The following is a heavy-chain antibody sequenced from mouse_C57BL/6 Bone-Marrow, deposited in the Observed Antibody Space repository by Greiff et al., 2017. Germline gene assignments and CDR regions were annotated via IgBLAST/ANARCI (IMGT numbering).Heavy chain of an antibody. CDR1: GYTFTSYG. Sequence: QVQLKQSGAELARPGASVKLSCKASGYTFTSYGISWVKQRTGQGLEWIGEIYPRSGNTYYNEKFKGKATLTADKSSSTAYMELRSLTSEDSAVYFCARRVPSLYYFDYWGQGTTLTVSS. J-gene: IGHJ2*01. CDR2: IYPRSGNT. CDR3: ARRVPSLYYFDY. V-gene: IGHV1-81*01. D-gene: IGHD5-1*01.